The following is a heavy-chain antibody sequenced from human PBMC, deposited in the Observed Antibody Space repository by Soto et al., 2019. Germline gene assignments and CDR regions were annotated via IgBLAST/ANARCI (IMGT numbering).Heavy chain of an antibody. V-gene: IGHV5-51*01. J-gene: IGHJ6*02. CDR1: GYSFTSYW. Sequence: EVQLVQSGAEVKKPGESLRISCKGSGYSFTSYWIGWVRQMPGKGLEYMGIIYPGDSDARYSPSFQGQVTISVDKSISTAYLQWSSLKASDTAMYYCAAFGVAGARVRVLYYFHGMDVWGQGTTVTVSS. D-gene: IGHD3-3*01. CDR3: AAFGVAGARVRVLYYFHGMDV. CDR2: IYPGDSDA.